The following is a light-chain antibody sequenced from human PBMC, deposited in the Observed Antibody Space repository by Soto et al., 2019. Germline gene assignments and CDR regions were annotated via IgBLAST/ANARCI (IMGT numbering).Light chain of an antibody. CDR2: AAS. V-gene: IGKV1-39*01. CDR3: QQRSNWPGT. J-gene: IGKJ1*01. CDR1: QIISTY. Sequence: DIQMTQFPSSLSASVGDRVTITCRASQIISTYLNWYQQRSGKAPKLLIYAASSLQSGVPSRFSGSGSGTDFTLTISSLQPEDFAVYYCQQRSNWPGTFGQGTKVDIK.